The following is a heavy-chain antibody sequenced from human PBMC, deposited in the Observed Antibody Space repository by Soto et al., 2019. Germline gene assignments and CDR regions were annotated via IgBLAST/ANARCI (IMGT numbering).Heavy chain of an antibody. J-gene: IGHJ4*02. V-gene: IGHV1-69*13. Sequence: XVKVSCKASGGTFSSYAISWVRHAPGQGLEWMGGIIPIFGTANYAQKFQGRVTITADESTSTAYMELSSLRSEDTAVYYCARGNLFGVDPLNYWGQGTLVTVSS. D-gene: IGHD3-3*01. CDR3: ARGNLFGVDPLNY. CDR2: IIPIFGTA. CDR1: GGTFSSYA.